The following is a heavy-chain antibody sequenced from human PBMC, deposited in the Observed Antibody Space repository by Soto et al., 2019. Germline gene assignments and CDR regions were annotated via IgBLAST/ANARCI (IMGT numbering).Heavy chain of an antibody. V-gene: IGHV3-48*01. D-gene: IGHD5-12*01. Sequence: ESGGGLVQPGGSLRLSCAASGFTFSSYSMNWVRQAPGKGLEWVSYISSSSSTIYYADSVKGRFTISRDNAKNSLYLQMNSLRAEDTAVYYCARDRSRGYGGNFDYWGQGTLVTVSS. CDR1: GFTFSSYS. CDR2: ISSSSSTI. CDR3: ARDRSRGYGGNFDY. J-gene: IGHJ4*02.